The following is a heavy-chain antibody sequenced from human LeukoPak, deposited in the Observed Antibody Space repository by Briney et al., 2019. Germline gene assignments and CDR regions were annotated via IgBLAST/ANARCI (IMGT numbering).Heavy chain of an antibody. D-gene: IGHD2-2*01. Sequence: PSETLPLTCTVSGGSISSYYWSWIRQPPGKGLEWIGYIYYSGSTNYNPSLKSRVTISVDTSKNQFSLKLSSVTAADTAVYYCARDQEGYCSSTSCPPHYYYYMDVWGKGTTVTVPS. CDR1: GGSISSYY. CDR2: IYYSGST. CDR3: ARDQEGYCSSTSCPPHYYYYMDV. J-gene: IGHJ6*03. V-gene: IGHV4-59*01.